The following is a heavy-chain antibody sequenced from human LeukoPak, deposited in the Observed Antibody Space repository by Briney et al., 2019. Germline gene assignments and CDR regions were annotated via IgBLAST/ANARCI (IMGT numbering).Heavy chain of an antibody. J-gene: IGHJ3*02. D-gene: IGHD4-17*01. V-gene: IGHV3-74*01. CDR1: GFTFSSYW. Sequence: PGGSLRLSCAASGFTFSSYWMHWVRQAPGKGLVWVSRINTDGSSTGYADSVKGRFTISRDNAKNTLYLQMNSLRAEDTAVYYCASLDYGDWNAFDIWGQGTMVTVSS. CDR3: ASLDYGDWNAFDI. CDR2: INTDGSST.